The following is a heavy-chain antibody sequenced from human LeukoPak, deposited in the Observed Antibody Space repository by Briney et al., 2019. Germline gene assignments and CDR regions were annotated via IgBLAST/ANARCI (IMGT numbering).Heavy chain of an antibody. CDR2: VNHGAPQK. D-gene: IGHD5-24*01. CDR1: GFDFSSHW. J-gene: IGHJ6*03. V-gene: IGHV3-7*01. CDR3: ARDEITDYMDV. Sequence: GGSLRLSCAASGFDFSSHWMSWVCQPQGKGLERVAIVNHGAPQKYYVDSVKGRFTISRDNAENSLYLQMNSLRAEDTAVYYCARDEITDYMDVWGKGTTVTVSS.